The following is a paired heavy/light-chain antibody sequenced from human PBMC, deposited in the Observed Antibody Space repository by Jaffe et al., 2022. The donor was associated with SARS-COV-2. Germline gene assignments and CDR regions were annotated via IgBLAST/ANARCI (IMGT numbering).Heavy chain of an antibody. J-gene: IGHJ4*02. D-gene: IGHD6-13*01. Sequence: QVQLVESGGGVVQPGGSLRLSCAASGFTFSRYPMHWVRQAPGKGPEWVTVISYDGNDKHNADSVKGRFTISRDNSKNTLYLQMNSLRAEDTAVYYCARDRNIAAAVYYFDSWGQGTLVTVSS. CDR3: ARDRNIAAAVYYFDS. CDR1: GFTFSRYP. V-gene: IGHV3-30*04. CDR2: ISYDGNDK.
Light chain of an antibody. Sequence: EIVLTQSPDTLSLSPGERATLSCRASQTVRSYLAWYQQKPGQAPRLLIYDASNRATGIPARFSGSGSGTDFTLTISSLEPEDFAVYYCQQRSSWPALTFGGGTKVEIK. V-gene: IGKV3-11*01. J-gene: IGKJ4*01. CDR2: DAS. CDR1: QTVRSY. CDR3: QQRSSWPALT.